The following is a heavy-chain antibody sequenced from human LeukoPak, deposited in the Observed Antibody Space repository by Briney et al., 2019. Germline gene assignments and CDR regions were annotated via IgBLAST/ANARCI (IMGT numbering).Heavy chain of an antibody. CDR2: ISSHGDNT. CDR3: ARGSDLYYYDTSGGWFDP. CDR1: GFTFGSYA. J-gene: IGHJ5*02. V-gene: IGHV3-64*01. Sequence: PGGSLRLSCAASGFTFGSYAMHWVRQAPGKGLEYVSAISSHGDNTDYANSVKGRFTISRDNSKNSLYLQMNSLRVEDTALYYCARGSDLYYYDTSGGWFDPWGQGTLVTVSS. D-gene: IGHD3-22*01.